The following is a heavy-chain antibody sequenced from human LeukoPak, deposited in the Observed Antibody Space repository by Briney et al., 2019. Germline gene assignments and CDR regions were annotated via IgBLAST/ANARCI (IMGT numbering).Heavy chain of an antibody. J-gene: IGHJ4*02. CDR1: VYTFSNYS. V-gene: IGHV3-30-3*01. CDR2: ISYDGSNK. CDR3: ARGGTYSHLHFDY. Sequence: GRSLRLSWTASVYTFSNYSMHWVREAPCKGLEWVGVISYDGSNKYYADSVKGRFTISRDNSKNTLYLQMNSLRAEDTAVYYCARGGTYSHLHFDYWGQGTLVTVSS. D-gene: IGHD1-26*01.